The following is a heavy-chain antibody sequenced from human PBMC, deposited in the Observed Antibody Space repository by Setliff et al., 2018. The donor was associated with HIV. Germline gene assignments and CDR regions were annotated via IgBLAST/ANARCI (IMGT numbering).Heavy chain of an antibody. D-gene: IGHD6-13*01. V-gene: IGHV3-53*01. CDR3: AREIPAAAGLGAMDV. CDR2: IYSGGST. J-gene: IGHJ6*02. Sequence: GGSLRLSCAASGFTFSSYAMHWVRQAPGKGLEWVAVIYSGGSTYYADSVKGRFTISRDNSKNTLYLQMNSLRAEDTAVYYCAREIPAAAGLGAMDVWGQGTTVTVSS. CDR1: GFTFSSYA.